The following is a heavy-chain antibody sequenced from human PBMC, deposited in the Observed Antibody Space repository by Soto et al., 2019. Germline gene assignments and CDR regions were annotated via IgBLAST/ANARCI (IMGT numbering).Heavy chain of an antibody. J-gene: IGHJ6*02. CDR1: GDTFSNYA. V-gene: IGHV1-69*13. CDR2: IIPILGSA. D-gene: IGHD1-26*01. Sequence: VASVKVSCKASGDTFSNYAICWVRQAPGQGLEWIGGIIPILGSANYAQKFQGGVTISADGSTNTANLELSSLRSEDTAVYYCARFKVGTTTDYYYGMDVWGQGTTVSVSS. CDR3: ARFKVGTTTDYYYGMDV.